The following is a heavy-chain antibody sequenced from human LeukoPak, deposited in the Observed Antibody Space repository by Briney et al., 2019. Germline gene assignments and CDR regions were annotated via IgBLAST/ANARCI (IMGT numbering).Heavy chain of an antibody. CDR1: GGSFSGYY. Sequence: SEPLSLTCAVYGGSFSGYYWSWIRQPPGKGLEWIGEINHSGSTNYNPSLKSRVTISVDTSKNQFSLKLSSVTAADTAVYYCARGHRYYDILTGYSCAGFDYWGQGTLVTVSS. V-gene: IGHV4-34*01. CDR3: ARGHRYYDILTGYSCAGFDY. J-gene: IGHJ4*02. D-gene: IGHD3-9*01. CDR2: INHSGST.